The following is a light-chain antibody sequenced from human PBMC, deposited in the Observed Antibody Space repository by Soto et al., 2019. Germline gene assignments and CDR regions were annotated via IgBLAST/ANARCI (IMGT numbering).Light chain of an antibody. CDR1: QSISSW. J-gene: IGKJ1*01. V-gene: IGKV1-5*01. CDR3: QQYNSYWT. Sequence: DIQMTQSPSTLSASVGDRVTITCRASQSISSWLAWYQQKPGKAPKLLIYDASSLESGVPSRFSGSGSGTEITLTISSLPPDDFATYYYQQYNSYWTFGQGTKVEIK. CDR2: DAS.